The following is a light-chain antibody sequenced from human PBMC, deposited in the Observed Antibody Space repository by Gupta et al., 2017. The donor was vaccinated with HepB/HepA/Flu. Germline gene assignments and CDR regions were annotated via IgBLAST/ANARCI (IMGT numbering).Light chain of an antibody. CDR2: DTS. J-gene: IGKJ2*01. Sequence: EIVLTQSPATLSLSPGERAALSCRASQNINTLLAWYRHTPGQSPRLLIYDTSYRATDIPARFSGSGSGTDFTLIISDLEPEDSAVYYCLHRSDWHEYTVGPGTKLEI. CDR3: LHRSDWHEYT. CDR1: QNINTL. V-gene: IGKV3-11*01.